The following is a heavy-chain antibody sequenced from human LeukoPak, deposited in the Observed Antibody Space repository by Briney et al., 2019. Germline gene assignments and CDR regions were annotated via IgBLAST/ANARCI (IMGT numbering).Heavy chain of an antibody. Sequence: SETLSLTCAVYGGSFSGYYWSWIRQPPGKGLEWIGEINHSGSTNYNPSLKSRVTISVDTSKNQFSLKLSSVTAADTAVYYCARGPEWLVYWFDPWGQGTLVTVSS. CDR1: GGSFSGYY. V-gene: IGHV4-34*01. CDR2: INHSGST. CDR3: ARGPEWLVYWFDP. J-gene: IGHJ5*02. D-gene: IGHD6-19*01.